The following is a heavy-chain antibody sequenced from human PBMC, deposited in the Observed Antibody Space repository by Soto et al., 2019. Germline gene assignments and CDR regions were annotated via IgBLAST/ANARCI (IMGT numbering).Heavy chain of an antibody. J-gene: IGHJ6*03. CDR3: ARESGGATATLDYYYFYMDV. CDR2: INPNGGVT. Sequence: QVQLVQSGAEVRKPGASVTVSCRSSGDSFNDYYIHWVRQAPGQGFGWMGWINPNGGVTKYAQKFQGWVSMTRDTSIRTVYMQLSRLRSDDTAVYYCARESGGATATLDYYYFYMDVWGTWTTVTVSS. CDR1: GDSFNDYY. D-gene: IGHD5-12*01. V-gene: IGHV1-2*04.